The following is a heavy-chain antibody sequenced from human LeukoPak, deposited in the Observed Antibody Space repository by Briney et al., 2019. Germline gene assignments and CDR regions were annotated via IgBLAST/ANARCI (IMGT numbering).Heavy chain of an antibody. Sequence: GGSLRLSCAASGFTFSSYAMHWVRQAPGKGLEWVAVISYDGSNKYYADSVKGRFTISRDNSKNTLFLQMNSLRAEDTAVYYCAKDRQRYVWGSYRYIDYWGQGTLVTVSS. CDR2: ISYDGSNK. CDR3: AKDRQRYVWGSYRYIDY. CDR1: GFTFSSYA. D-gene: IGHD3-16*02. V-gene: IGHV3-30-3*01. J-gene: IGHJ4*02.